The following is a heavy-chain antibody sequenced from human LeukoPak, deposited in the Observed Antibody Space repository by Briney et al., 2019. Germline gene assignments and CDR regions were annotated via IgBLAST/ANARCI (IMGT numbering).Heavy chain of an antibody. CDR2: IWYDGSKT. D-gene: IGHD4/OR15-4a*01. Sequence: GGSLRLSCAASGFTFSGYGVNWVRRAPGKGLDWLAIIWYDGSKTHYADSVKGRFPISRDNSEITLYLQMNDLRADDTAVYYCAKSNGDYKKGFDYWGQGTLVTVSS. V-gene: IGHV3-33*06. CDR3: AKSNGDYKKGFDY. CDR1: GFTFSGYG. J-gene: IGHJ4*02.